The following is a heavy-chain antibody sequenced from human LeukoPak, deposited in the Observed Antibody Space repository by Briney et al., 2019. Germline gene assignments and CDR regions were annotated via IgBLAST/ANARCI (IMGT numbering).Heavy chain of an antibody. V-gene: IGHV4-34*01. J-gene: IGHJ3*02. D-gene: IGHD6-6*01. Sequence: SETLSLTCTVSGGSISSYYWSWIRQPPGKGLEWIGEINHSGSTNYNPSLKSRVTISVDTSKNQFSLKLSSVTAADTAVYYCARLSSIAALADAFDIWGQGTMVTVSS. CDR2: INHSGST. CDR3: ARLSSIAALADAFDI. CDR1: GGSISSYY.